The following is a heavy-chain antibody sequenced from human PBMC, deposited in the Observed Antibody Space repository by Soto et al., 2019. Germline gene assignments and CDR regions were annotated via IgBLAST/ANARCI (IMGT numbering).Heavy chain of an antibody. CDR2: IKQDGSEK. D-gene: IGHD3-22*01. J-gene: IGHJ4*02. CDR1: GFTFSSYW. V-gene: IGHV3-7*05. CDR3: ARDMYYYDSSGYYRGPNTRIDY. Sequence: GGSLRLSCAASGFTFSSYWMSWVRQAPGKGLEWVANIKQDGSEKYYVDSVKGRFTISRDNAKNSLYLQMNSLRAEDTAVYYWARDMYYYDSSGYYRGPNTRIDYWGQGTLVTVSS.